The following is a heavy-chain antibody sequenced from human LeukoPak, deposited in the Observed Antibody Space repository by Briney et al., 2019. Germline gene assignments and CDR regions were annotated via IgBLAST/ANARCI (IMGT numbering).Heavy chain of an antibody. CDR3: ARGVMHYYDSSGLWYFDL. J-gene: IGHJ2*01. D-gene: IGHD3-22*01. V-gene: IGHV4-59*01. CDR2: IDYSGST. CDR1: GGSISTYF. Sequence: SETLSLTCTVSGGSISTYFWTWIRQPPGKGLEWIGYIDYSGSTNYNPSLKSRVTISIDTSKNQFSLNLTSVTAADTAVYYCARGVMHYYDSSGLWYFDLWGRGTLVTVSS.